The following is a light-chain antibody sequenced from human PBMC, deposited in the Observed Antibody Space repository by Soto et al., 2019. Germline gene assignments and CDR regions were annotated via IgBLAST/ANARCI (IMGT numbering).Light chain of an antibody. J-gene: IGLJ2*01. V-gene: IGLV1-47*02. CDR2: NNN. CDR1: SSNIESNW. Sequence: QSVVTQAPSVSGTPGQRVTISCSGSSSNIESNWVYWYQQLPGTAPKLLIYNNNQRPSGVSDRFSGSKSGTSASLAITGLRPDDEADYYCATWDDDLYTPIIGGGTKLTVL. CDR3: ATWDDDLYTPI.